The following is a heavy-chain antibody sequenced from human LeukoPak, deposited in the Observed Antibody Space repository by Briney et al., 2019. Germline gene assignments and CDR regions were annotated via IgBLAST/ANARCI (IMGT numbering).Heavy chain of an antibody. V-gene: IGHV3-48*01. J-gene: IGHJ4*02. CDR2: ISDSSAM. CDR3: ARGAYYYED. CDR1: GFTFRTYS. Sequence: PGGSLRLSCAASGFTFRTYSMKWVSQAPGKGLEWVSYISDSSAMYYADSVRGRFTISRDNAKNSLYLQMNSLRAEDTAVYYCARGAYYYEDWGQGTLVTVSS. D-gene: IGHD3-22*01.